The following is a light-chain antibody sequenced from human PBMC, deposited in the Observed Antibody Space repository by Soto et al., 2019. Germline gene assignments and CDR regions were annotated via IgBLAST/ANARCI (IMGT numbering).Light chain of an antibody. CDR1: SSNVGRNT. CDR2: SNN. V-gene: IGLV1-44*01. Sequence: QAVVTQPPSASGTPGQCVTISCSGSSSNVGRNTVNWFQQLPGTAPKLLIYSNNQRPSGVPDRFSGSKSGTSASLAISGLQSEDEADYYCATWDDSLNGPVFGGGTKLTVL. J-gene: IGLJ3*02. CDR3: ATWDDSLNGPV.